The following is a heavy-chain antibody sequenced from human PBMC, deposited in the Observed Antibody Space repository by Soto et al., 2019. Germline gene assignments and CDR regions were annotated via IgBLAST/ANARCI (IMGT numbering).Heavy chain of an antibody. D-gene: IGHD3-16*01. CDR1: GGNPNSYS. Sequence: QVRLVQSGAEVKKPGSSVKLSCTVSGGNPNSYSIAWVRQAPGQGLQWLGTIVPLSGTPNHAQEFQARVTITADTSTNTAYLELSSLRSEDTAMYYCARDWRQMSRGGFFDYWGQGSLVTISS. V-gene: IGHV1-69*06. CDR2: IVPLSGTP. CDR3: ARDWRQMSRGGFFDY. J-gene: IGHJ4*02.